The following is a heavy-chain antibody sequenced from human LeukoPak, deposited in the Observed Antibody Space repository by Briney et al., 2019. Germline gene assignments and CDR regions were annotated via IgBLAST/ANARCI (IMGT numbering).Heavy chain of an antibody. Sequence: ASVKVSCKASGYIFTGYYIHWVRQAPGQGLEWMGWINPNSGGTNSAQNFQGWVTMTRDTSIRTAYMELSRLRSDDTAVYYCARAPEVASVVAATDYYGMDVWGQGTTVTVSS. D-gene: IGHD2-15*01. CDR3: ARAPEVASVVAATDYYGMDV. J-gene: IGHJ6*02. CDR2: INPNSGGT. V-gene: IGHV1-2*04. CDR1: GYIFTGYY.